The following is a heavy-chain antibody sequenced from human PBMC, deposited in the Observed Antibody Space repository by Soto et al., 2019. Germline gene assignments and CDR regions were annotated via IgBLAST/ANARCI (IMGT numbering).Heavy chain of an antibody. CDR1: GYTFTSYD. V-gene: IGHV1-8*01. J-gene: IGHJ3*02. CDR2: MNPNSGNT. D-gene: IGHD3-10*01. Sequence: ASVKVSCKASGYTFTSYDINWVRQATGQGLEWMGWMNPNSGNTGYAQKFQGRVTMTRNTSISTAYMELSSLRSEDTVVYYCARVLLWFGERPHDAFDIWGQGTMVTVSS. CDR3: ARVLLWFGERPHDAFDI.